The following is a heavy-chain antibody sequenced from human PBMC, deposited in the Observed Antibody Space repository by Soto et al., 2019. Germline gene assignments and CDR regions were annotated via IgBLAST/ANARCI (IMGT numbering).Heavy chain of an antibody. CDR2: INPNSGGT. Sequence: GASVKVSCKASGYTFTGYYMHWVRQAPGQGLERMGWINPNSGGTNYAQKFQGWVTMTRDTSISTAYMELSRLRSDDTAVYYCAMRAERYGSGDFDYWGQGTLVTVSS. J-gene: IGHJ4*02. D-gene: IGHD3-10*01. V-gene: IGHV1-2*04. CDR3: AMRAERYGSGDFDY. CDR1: GYTFTGYY.